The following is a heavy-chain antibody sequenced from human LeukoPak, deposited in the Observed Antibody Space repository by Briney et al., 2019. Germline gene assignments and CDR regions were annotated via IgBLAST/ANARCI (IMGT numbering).Heavy chain of an antibody. CDR1: GDSINSLDL. V-gene: IGHV4-4*02. CDR2: MYLSGTT. CDR3: AGLVGRYSSGLYYYYFDY. D-gene: IGHD3-22*01. J-gene: IGHJ4*02. Sequence: SGTLSLTCTVSGDSINSLDLWSWVRQPPGKGLEWIGEMYLSGTTHSNPSVKSRVTISIDKSKNQFFLNLSSVTAADAAVYYCAGLVGRYSSGLYYYYFDYWGQGTLVTVSS.